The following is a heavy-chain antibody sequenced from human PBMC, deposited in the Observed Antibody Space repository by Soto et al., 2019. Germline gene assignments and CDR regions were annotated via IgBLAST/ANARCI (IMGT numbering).Heavy chain of an antibody. V-gene: IGHV3-30*18. CDR3: AKDHKGYCSSTSCYRAYLYYYYMDV. Sequence: GGSLRLSCAASGFTFSSYGMHWVRQAPGKGLEWVAVISYDGSNKYYADSVKGRFTISRDNSKNTLYLQMNSLRAEDTAVYYCAKDHKGYCSSTSCYRAYLYYYYMDVWGKGTTVTVSS. D-gene: IGHD2-2*02. J-gene: IGHJ6*03. CDR1: GFTFSSYG. CDR2: ISYDGSNK.